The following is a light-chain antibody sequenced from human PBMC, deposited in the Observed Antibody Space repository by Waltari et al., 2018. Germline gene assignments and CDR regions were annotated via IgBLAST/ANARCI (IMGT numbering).Light chain of an antibody. CDR2: EDS. CDR1: SSDVGSYNL. CDR3: FSYAGLSTFV. J-gene: IGLJ1*01. V-gene: IGLV2-23*02. Sequence: QSALTQPASVSGSPGQSITISSTGTSSDVGSYNLVSWYQHHPGTVPKLMIYEDSQRPSGVSNRFSGSKSANTASLTISGLQAEDEADYYCFSYAGLSTFVFGTGTKVTVL.